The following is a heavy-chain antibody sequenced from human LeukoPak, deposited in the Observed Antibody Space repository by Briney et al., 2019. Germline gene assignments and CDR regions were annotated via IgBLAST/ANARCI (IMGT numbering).Heavy chain of an antibody. CDR3: ARVTGGRYCSTTSCYMRGWFDP. Sequence: GGSLRLSCVVSGFTFTSYGVHWVRQAPGKGLEWVAFIRHDGSYKDYADSVKGRFTISRDNSKNTLYLQMNSLRSEDTAVYYCARVTGGRYCSTTSCYMRGWFDPWGQGTLVTVSS. V-gene: IGHV3-30*02. CDR2: IRHDGSYK. CDR1: GFTFTSYG. D-gene: IGHD2-2*02. J-gene: IGHJ5*02.